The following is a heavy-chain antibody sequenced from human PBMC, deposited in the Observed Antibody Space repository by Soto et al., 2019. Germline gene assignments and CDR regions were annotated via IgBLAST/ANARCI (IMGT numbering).Heavy chain of an antibody. CDR3: ARDLWGYCGTDCYPLDV. D-gene: IGHD2-21*02. J-gene: IGHJ6*02. CDR2: MYNTGST. Sequence: PLETLSLTSPFSGGSISGYYWSWIRQPPGKGLEWIGYMYNTGSTVYNPSFKSRVTISVDTSKNQFSLKLNSVTAADTAVYYCARDLWGYCGTDCYPLDVWGQGTTVTVSS. CDR1: GGSISGYY. V-gene: IGHV4-59*01.